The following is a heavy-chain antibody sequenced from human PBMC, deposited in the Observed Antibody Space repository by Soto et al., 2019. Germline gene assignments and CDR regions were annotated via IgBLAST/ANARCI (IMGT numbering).Heavy chain of an antibody. V-gene: IGHV3-9*01. CDR3: AKDIASSPFYLDY. Sequence: VQLVESGGGLVQPGSSLRLSCAASGFTFDDYAMHWVRQAPGKGLEWVSGISWKSGSVDYADSVKGRFTISRDNAKNYLYLQMNSVRAEDTALYFCAKDIASSPFYLDYWGQGTLVTVSS. CDR2: ISWKSGSV. D-gene: IGHD2-2*01. CDR1: GFTFDDYA. J-gene: IGHJ4*02.